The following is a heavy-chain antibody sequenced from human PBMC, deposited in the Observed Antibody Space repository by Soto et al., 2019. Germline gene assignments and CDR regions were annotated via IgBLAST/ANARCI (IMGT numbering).Heavy chain of an antibody. D-gene: IGHD3-10*01. CDR2: INSGVDA. Sequence: DVQLSESGGGLVQPGGSLRLTCAASGFSFNSHAMTWVRQAPGRGLEWVAAINSGVDAFYADSVKGRFTISRDNSTDTLYLQMNSLGVEDTALYYCAKVLSLRTSGKYYKPFFHGMDVWGLGTTVTVSS. CDR3: AKVLSLRTSGKYYKPFFHGMDV. J-gene: IGHJ6*02. V-gene: IGHV3-23*01. CDR1: GFSFNSHA.